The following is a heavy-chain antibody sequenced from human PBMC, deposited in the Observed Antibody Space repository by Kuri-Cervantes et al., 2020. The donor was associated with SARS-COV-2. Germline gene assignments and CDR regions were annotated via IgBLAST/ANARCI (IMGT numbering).Heavy chain of an antibody. CDR2: IYHSGST. CDR3: ARGEWELSRRGNYIWFDP. J-gene: IGHJ5*02. V-gene: IGHV4-4*02. D-gene: IGHD1-26*01. CDR1: GGSISSSNW. Sequence: SETLSLTCAVSGGSISSSNWWSWVRQPPGKGLEWIGEIYHSGSTNYNPSLKSRVTISVDTSKNQFSLKLSSVTAADTAVYYCARGEWELSRRGNYIWFDPWGQGTLVTVSS.